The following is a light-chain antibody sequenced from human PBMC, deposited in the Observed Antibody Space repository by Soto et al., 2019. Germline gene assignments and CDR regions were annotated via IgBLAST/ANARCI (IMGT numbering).Light chain of an antibody. CDR2: EGS. CDR3: CSYAGSK. Sequence: QSALTQPASVSGSPGQSITISCTGTSSDVGSYNLVSWYQQHPGKAPKLMIYEGSKRPSGVSNRFSGSKSGNTASLTISGLQAEDEADYYCCSYAGSKFGGGTKVTVL. CDR1: SSDVGSYNL. V-gene: IGLV2-23*01. J-gene: IGLJ2*01.